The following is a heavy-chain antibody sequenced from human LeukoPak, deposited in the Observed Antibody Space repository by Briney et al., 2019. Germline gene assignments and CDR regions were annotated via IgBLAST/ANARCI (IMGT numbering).Heavy chain of an antibody. Sequence: SETLSLTCTVSGGSISSGTYYWSWIRQPAGKGLEWIGRFYTSGSTNYNPSLKSRVTISVDTSKNQFSLKLSSVTAADTAVYYCARGSYGSGSYSWGQGTLVTVSS. CDR1: GGSISSGTYY. CDR2: FYTSGST. D-gene: IGHD3-10*01. J-gene: IGHJ5*02. CDR3: ARGSYGSGSYS. V-gene: IGHV4-61*02.